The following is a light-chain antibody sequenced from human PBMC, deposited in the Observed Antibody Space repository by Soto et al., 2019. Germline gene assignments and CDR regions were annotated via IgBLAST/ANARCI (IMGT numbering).Light chain of an antibody. V-gene: IGKV1-9*01. CDR3: QQLNSYPIT. CDR2: AAS. CDR1: QGINTF. Sequence: IQLTQSPSSLSASVGDRVTITCRASQGINTFLAWYQQKEGKAPKILIYAASTLQSGVPSRFSGSGSGTDLTITISSLQSEDFETYYCQQLNSYPITFGQGTRLEIK. J-gene: IGKJ5*01.